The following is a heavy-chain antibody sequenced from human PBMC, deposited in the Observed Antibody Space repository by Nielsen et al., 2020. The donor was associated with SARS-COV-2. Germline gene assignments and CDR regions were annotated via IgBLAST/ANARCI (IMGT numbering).Heavy chain of an antibody. CDR3: AKDSSPAPDWYFDL. Sequence: GGSLRLSCAASGFTFDDYTMHWVRQAPGKGLEWVSLISWDGGSTYYADSVKGRFTISRDNSKNSLYLQMNSLRTEDTALYYCAKDSSPAPDWYFDLWGRGTLVTDSS. J-gene: IGHJ2*01. D-gene: IGHD2-2*01. CDR2: ISWDGGST. CDR1: GFTFDDYT. V-gene: IGHV3-43*01.